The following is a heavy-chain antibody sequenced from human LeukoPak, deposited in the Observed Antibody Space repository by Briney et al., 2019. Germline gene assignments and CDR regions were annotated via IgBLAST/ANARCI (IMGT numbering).Heavy chain of an antibody. D-gene: IGHD5-24*01. Sequence: ASVKVSCKASGYTLTDYYMHWVRQAPGQGLEWMGWLNPNSGDTNYAQKFQGRVSMTRDTSISTAYMDLSDLRSDDTAVYYCARGRNIEMTTTSGGSDYWGQGTLVTVSS. J-gene: IGHJ4*02. CDR1: GYTLTDYY. CDR2: LNPNSGDT. V-gene: IGHV1-2*02. CDR3: ARGRNIEMTTTSGGSDY.